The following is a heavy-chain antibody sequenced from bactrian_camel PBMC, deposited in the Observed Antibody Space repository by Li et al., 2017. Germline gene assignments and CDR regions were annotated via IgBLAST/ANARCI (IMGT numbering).Heavy chain of an antibody. V-gene: IGHV3-3*01. CDR1: GDTIGRYC. J-gene: IGHJ4*01. D-gene: IGHD2*01. CDR2: ISKDDGSTK. CDR3: AAARVIGRCSVLLGTFARNLVTV. Sequence: QVQLVESGGGSVQVGGSLRLSCVASGDTIGRYCVAWFRQIQGSEREGVASISKDDGSTKFSADSVKGRFTISQDSGNQTVYLQMNNLKPEDTALYYCAAARVIGRCSVLLGTFARNLVTVWGQGTQVTVS.